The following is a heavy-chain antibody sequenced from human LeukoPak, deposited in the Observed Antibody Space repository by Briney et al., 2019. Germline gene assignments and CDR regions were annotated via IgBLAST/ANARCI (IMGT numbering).Heavy chain of an antibody. D-gene: IGHD3-3*01. J-gene: IGHJ4*02. Sequence: KPSETLSLTCTVSGGSISSYYWSWIRQPPGKGLEWIGYIYYSGSTNYNPSLKSRVTISVDTSKNQFSLKLSSVTAADTAVYYCAREAPRGYDFWSGYYTSYYFDYWGQGTLVTVSS. CDR1: GGSISSYY. CDR2: IYYSGST. V-gene: IGHV4-59*01. CDR3: AREAPRGYDFWSGYYTSYYFDY.